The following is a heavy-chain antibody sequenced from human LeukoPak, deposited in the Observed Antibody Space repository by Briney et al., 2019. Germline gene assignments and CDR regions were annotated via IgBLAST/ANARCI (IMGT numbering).Heavy chain of an antibody. CDR3: AELGITMIGGV. Sequence: PGGSLRLSCAASGFTFSYVWMNWVRQAPGKGLEWVSYISSSGSTIYYADSVKGRFTISRDNAKNSLYLQMNSLRAEDTAVYYCAELGITMIGGVWGKGTTVTISS. CDR1: GFTFSYVW. V-gene: IGHV3-48*04. CDR2: ISSSGSTI. D-gene: IGHD3-10*02. J-gene: IGHJ6*04.